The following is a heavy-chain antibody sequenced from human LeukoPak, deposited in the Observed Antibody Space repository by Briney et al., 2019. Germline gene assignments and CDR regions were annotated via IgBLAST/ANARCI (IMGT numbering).Heavy chain of an antibody. V-gene: IGHV4-34*01. J-gene: IGHJ3*02. D-gene: IGHD3-3*01. CDR3: ATYSTIFGVVIHEAFDI. Sequence: SETLSLTCAVYGGSFSGYYWSWIRQPPGKGLEWTGEINHSGSTNYNPSLKSRVTISIDTSKNQFSLKLSSVTAADTAVYYCATYSTIFGVVIHEAFDIWGQGTMVTVSS. CDR2: INHSGST. CDR1: GGSFSGYY.